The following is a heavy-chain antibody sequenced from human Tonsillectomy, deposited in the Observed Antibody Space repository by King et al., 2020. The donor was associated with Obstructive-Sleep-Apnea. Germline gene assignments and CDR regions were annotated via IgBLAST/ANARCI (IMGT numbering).Heavy chain of an antibody. D-gene: IGHD3-10*01. CDR3: ACDEGCLVRGVCDYYYGMDV. J-gene: IGHJ6*02. V-gene: IGHV1-3*01. Sequence: QLVQSGAEVKKPGASVKVSCKASGYTFTTYGVHWVRQAPGQRLEWMGWINVGNSHTKYSQKFQGRVTITRDTSASTAYMELSSLRPEDTAVYYCACDEGCLVRGVCDYYYGMDVWGQGTAVTVSS. CDR1: GYTFTTYG. CDR2: INVGNSHT.